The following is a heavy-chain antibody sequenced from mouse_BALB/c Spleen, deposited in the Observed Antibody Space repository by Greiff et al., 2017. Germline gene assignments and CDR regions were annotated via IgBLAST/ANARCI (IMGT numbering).Heavy chain of an antibody. J-gene: IGHJ4*01. CDR1: GFNIKDTY. Sequence: EVQRVESGAELVKPGASVKLSCTASGFNIKDTYMHWVKQRPEQGLEWIGRIDPANGNTKYDPKFQGKATITADTSSNTAYLQLSSLTSEDTAVYYCAKGYGNYAMDYWGQGTSVTVSS. CDR3: AKGYGNYAMDY. V-gene: IGHV14-3*02. D-gene: IGHD2-1*01. CDR2: IDPANGNT.